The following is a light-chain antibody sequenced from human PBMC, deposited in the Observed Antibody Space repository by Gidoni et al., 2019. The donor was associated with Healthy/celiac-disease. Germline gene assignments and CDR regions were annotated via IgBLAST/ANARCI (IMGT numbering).Light chain of an antibody. CDR2: GAS. V-gene: IGKV3-15*01. CDR3: QQYNNCPRGYT. Sequence: EIVMTQSPATLSVSPGERATLSCRASQSVSSNLAWYQQKPGQAPRLLIYGASTRATGIPARFSGSGSGTEFTLTISSLQSEDFAVYYCQQYNNCPRGYTLGQGTKLEIK. J-gene: IGKJ2*01. CDR1: QSVSSN.